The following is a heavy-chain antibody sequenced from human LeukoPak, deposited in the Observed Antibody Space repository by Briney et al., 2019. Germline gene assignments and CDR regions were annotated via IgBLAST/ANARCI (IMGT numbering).Heavy chain of an antibody. CDR1: GGSISSSSYY. Sequence: SETLSLTCTVSGGSISSSSYYWGWIRQPPGKGLEWIGSIYYSGSTYYNPSLKSRVTISVDTSKNQFSLKLSSVTAADTAVYYCASRTVTTDFHFDYWGQGTLVTVSS. CDR2: IYYSGST. V-gene: IGHV4-39*07. D-gene: IGHD4-17*01. J-gene: IGHJ4*02. CDR3: ASRTVTTDFHFDY.